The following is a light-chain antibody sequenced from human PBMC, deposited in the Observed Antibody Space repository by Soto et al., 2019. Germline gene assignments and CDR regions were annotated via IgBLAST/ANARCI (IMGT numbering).Light chain of an antibody. CDR3: XXYSSVPV. V-gene: IGKV1-27*01. CDR2: AAS. Sequence: DIQMTQSPTSLSASVGDRVTITCRASQGIRNYVAWYQQIPGKAPKLLIYAASTLQSGVPSRFSGSGSGSXFTLTXXGXQPXXVAXXXXXXYSSVPVFGPGTKVEIK. J-gene: IGKJ3*01. CDR1: QGIRNY.